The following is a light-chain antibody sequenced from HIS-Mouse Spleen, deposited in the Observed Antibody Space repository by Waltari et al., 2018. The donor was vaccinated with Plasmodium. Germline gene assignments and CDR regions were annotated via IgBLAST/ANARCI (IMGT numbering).Light chain of an antibody. V-gene: IGKV2-28*01. CDR1: QIHLHSNGYNY. CDR3: MQALQTPRYT. J-gene: IGKJ2*01. Sequence: IVLTQSPLSLPVTPGEPASISCRSSQIHLHSNGYNYLDWYLQKPGQSPQLLIYLGSNRASGVPDRFSGSGSGTDFTLKISRVEAEDVGVYYCMQALQTPRYTFGQGTKLEIK. CDR2: LGS.